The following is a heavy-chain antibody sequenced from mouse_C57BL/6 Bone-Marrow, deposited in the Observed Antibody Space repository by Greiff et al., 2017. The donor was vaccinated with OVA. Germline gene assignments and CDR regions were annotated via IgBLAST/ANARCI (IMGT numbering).Heavy chain of an antibody. Sequence: QVQLQQPGAELVKPGASVKLSCKASGYTFTSYWMHWVKQRPGQGLEWIGMIHPNSGSTNYNEKFKSKATLTVDKSSSTAYMQLSSLTSEDSAVYYCARERLLLYFDYWGQGTTLTVSS. D-gene: IGHD2-3*01. CDR1: GYTFTSYW. J-gene: IGHJ2*01. CDR3: ARERLLLYFDY. V-gene: IGHV1-64*01. CDR2: IHPNSGST.